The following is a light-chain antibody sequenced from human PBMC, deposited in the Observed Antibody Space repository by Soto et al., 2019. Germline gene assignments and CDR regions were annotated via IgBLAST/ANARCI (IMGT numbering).Light chain of an antibody. V-gene: IGKV1-33*01. CDR2: DAS. CDR3: QQRSSWPPIT. CDR1: HNIYNY. J-gene: IGKJ5*01. Sequence: DIQMTQSPSSLSASVGDRVTIACQASHNIYNYLNWYHQKPGKAPKLLIFDASNLERGVPSRFSGSGSRTHFSLSINNLQPEDVGTYFCQQRSSWPPITFGQGTRLEIK.